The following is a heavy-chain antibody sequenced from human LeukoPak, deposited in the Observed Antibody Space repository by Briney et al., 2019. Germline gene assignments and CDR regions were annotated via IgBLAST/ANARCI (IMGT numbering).Heavy chain of an antibody. CDR1: GYSFTSYW. Sequence: GESLKISCKGSGYSFTSYWISWVRHMPEKGLEWMGIIYPGDSDTRYSPSFQGQVTISADKSISTAYLQWSSLKASDTAMYYCASQGYYDSSGWFFWGQGTLVTVSS. J-gene: IGHJ4*02. D-gene: IGHD3-22*01. V-gene: IGHV5-51*01. CDR3: ASQGYYDSSGWFF. CDR2: IYPGDSDT.